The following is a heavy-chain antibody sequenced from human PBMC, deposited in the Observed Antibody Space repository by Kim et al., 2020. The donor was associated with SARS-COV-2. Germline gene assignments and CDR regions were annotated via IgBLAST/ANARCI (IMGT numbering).Heavy chain of an antibody. D-gene: IGHD3-22*01. CDR1: GYTFTSYD. CDR2: MNPNSGNT. V-gene: IGHV1-8*01. CDR3: ARGLRYYYDSSGYYQGFDY. J-gene: IGHJ4*02. Sequence: ASVKVSCKASGYTFTSYDINWVRQATGQGLEWMGWMNPNSGNTGYAQKFQGRVTMTRNTSISTAYMELSSLRSEDTAVYYCARGLRYYYDSSGYYQGFDYWGQGTLVTVSS.